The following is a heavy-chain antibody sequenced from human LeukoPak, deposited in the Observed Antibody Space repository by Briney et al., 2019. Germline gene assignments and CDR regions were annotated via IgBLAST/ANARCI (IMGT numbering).Heavy chain of an antibody. Sequence: SETLSLTCTVSGGSISSSSYYWGWIRQPPGKGLEWIGSIYYSGSTYYNPSLKSRVTISVDTSKNQFSLKLSPVTAADTAVYYCARSRRDIVVVPAASHYGMDVWGQGTTVTVSS. J-gene: IGHJ6*02. D-gene: IGHD2-2*01. CDR1: GGSISSSSYY. V-gene: IGHV4-39*01. CDR2: IYYSGST. CDR3: ARSRRDIVVVPAASHYGMDV.